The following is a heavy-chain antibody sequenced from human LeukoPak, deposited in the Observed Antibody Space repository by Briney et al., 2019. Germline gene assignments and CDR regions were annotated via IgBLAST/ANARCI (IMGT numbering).Heavy chain of an antibody. V-gene: IGHV4-59*01. D-gene: IGHD3-9*01. J-gene: IGHJ4*02. CDR1: GGSISSYY. CDR2: IYYSGST. Sequence: SETLSLTCTVSGGSISSYYWSWIRQPPGKGLEWIGYIYYSGSTNYNPSLKSRVTISVDTSKNQFSLKLRSVTAADTAGYYCARGVRYFEWLLPYYFDYWGQGTLVTVSS. CDR3: ARGVRYFEWLLPYYFDY.